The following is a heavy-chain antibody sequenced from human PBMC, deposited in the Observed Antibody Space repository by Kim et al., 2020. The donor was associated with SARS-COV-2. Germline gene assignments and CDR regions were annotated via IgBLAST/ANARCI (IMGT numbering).Heavy chain of an antibody. D-gene: IGHD1-26*01. J-gene: IGHJ4*02. CDR3: AKVRGRGSYWMFDY. Sequence: AHPGHGRFTIARDKSNNTLYLQMNSRRAEDTAVYYCAKVRGRGSYWMFDYWGQGTLVTVSS. V-gene: IGHV3-23*01.